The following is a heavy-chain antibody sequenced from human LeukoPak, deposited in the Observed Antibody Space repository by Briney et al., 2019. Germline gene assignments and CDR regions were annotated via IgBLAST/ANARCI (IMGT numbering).Heavy chain of an antibody. V-gene: IGHV4-59*08. CDR2: IYYSGST. CDR3: ARRMKLAAKGDAFDI. D-gene: IGHD2-15*01. CDR1: GDSINSDY. J-gene: IGHJ3*02. Sequence: SETLFLTCTVSGDSINSDYWNWIRQPPGKGLEWIGFIYYSGSTNYNPSLKSRVTISVDTSRNQFSLKLNSVTAADTAVYYCARRMKLAAKGDAFDIWGQGTMVTVSS.